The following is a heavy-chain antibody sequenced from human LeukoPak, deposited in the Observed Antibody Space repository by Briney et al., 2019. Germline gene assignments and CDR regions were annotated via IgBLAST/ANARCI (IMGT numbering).Heavy chain of an antibody. CDR3: ASPRTSSSWSYFDY. CDR1: GFTFSSYA. CDR2: ISGSGGST. J-gene: IGHJ4*02. D-gene: IGHD6-13*01. Sequence: GGPLRLSCAASGFTFSSYAMSWVRQAPGKGLEWVSAISGSGGSTYYADSVKGRFTISRDNSKNTLYLQMNSLRAEDTAVYYCASPRTSSSWSYFDYWGQGTLVTVSS. V-gene: IGHV3-23*01.